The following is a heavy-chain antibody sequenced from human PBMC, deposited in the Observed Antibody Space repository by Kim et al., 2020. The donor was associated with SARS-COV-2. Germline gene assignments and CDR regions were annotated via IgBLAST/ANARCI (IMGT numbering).Heavy chain of an antibody. CDR3: AKVSYYYGSGTEDV. CDR1: GFTFSSYG. Sequence: GGSLRLSCAASGFTFSSYGMHWVRQAPGKGLEWVAFISNNGSNKYYADSVKGRFTISRDNSKNTLYLQMNSLRAEDTAVYYCAKVSYYYGSGTEDVWGQGTTVTVSS. J-gene: IGHJ6*02. CDR2: ISNNGSNK. D-gene: IGHD3-10*01. V-gene: IGHV3-30*18.